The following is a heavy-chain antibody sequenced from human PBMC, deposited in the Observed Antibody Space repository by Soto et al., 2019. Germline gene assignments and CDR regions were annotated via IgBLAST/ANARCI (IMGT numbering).Heavy chain of an antibody. J-gene: IGHJ6*02. D-gene: IGHD1-26*01. CDR3: AKDRSGPTSVYYRRYYGLDV. CDR2: VSGGGGTT. Sequence: EVQLLESGGGLVQPGGSLRLSCTASGFTFSTYGMSWVRQAPGKGLDWVSAVSGGGGTTYYADSVKGRFTISRDNSKNTLYLQMKNLRADDTAVYYCAKDRSGPTSVYYRRYYGLDVWGPGTTVTVSS. V-gene: IGHV3-23*01. CDR1: GFTFSTYG.